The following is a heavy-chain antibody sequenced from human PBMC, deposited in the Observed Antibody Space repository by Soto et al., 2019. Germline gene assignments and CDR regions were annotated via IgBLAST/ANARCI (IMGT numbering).Heavy chain of an antibody. CDR1: GFTLGSHR. CDR2: IDTDGGGT. CDR3: AMVFDL. V-gene: IGHV3-74*01. J-gene: IGHJ5*02. Sequence: DVQLVESGGGLVQPGGSLRVSCAASGFTLGSHRIHWVRQAPGKGLEWVSRIDTDGGGTSYADSVKGRFTISTDNAKSRVYLQMNGLRGEDTAVYYCAMVFDLWGQGILVSVSS.